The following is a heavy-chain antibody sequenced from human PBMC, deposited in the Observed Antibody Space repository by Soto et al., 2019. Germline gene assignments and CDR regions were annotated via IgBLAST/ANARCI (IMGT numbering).Heavy chain of an antibody. Sequence: GASVKVSCKASGYTFTSYGISWVRQAPGQGLEWMGWISAYNGNTNYAQKLQGSVTMTTDTSTSTAYMELRSLRSDDTAVYYCAGLQTDYCTNGVCPGGFDPWGQGTLVTSPQ. D-gene: IGHD2-8*01. CDR1: GYTFTSYG. V-gene: IGHV1-18*04. J-gene: IGHJ5*02. CDR3: AGLQTDYCTNGVCPGGFDP. CDR2: ISAYNGNT.